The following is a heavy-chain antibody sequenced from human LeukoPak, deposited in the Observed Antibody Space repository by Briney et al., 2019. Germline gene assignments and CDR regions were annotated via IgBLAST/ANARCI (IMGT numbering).Heavy chain of an antibody. CDR1: GGSISSSSYY. Sequence: SETLSLTCTVSGGSISSSSYYWGWIRQPPGKGLEWIGSIYYSGSTYCNPSLKSRVTISVDTSKNQFSLKLSSVTAADTAVYYCARDNTPRGALSYGSGVDYWGQGTLVTVSS. CDR3: ARDNTPRGALSYGSGVDY. J-gene: IGHJ4*02. V-gene: IGHV4-39*07. CDR2: IYYSGST. D-gene: IGHD3-10*01.